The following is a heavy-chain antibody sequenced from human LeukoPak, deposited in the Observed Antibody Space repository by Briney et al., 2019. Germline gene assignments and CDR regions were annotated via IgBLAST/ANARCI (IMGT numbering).Heavy chain of an antibody. Sequence: GGSLRLSCAASGFTFITSWVSWVRQAPGKGLEWVANIRQDGTEKYFVDSVEGRFTISRDSAKNSLYLQMNSLRAEDTAVYYCARDRWSSTSYNDYWGQGTLVTVSS. CDR1: GFTFITSW. J-gene: IGHJ4*02. V-gene: IGHV3-7*01. CDR2: IRQDGTEK. CDR3: ARDRWSSTSYNDY. D-gene: IGHD2-2*01.